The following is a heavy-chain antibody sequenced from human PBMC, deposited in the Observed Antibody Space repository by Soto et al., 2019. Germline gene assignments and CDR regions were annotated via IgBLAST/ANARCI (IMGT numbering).Heavy chain of an antibody. V-gene: IGHV3-74*01. CDR1: GFTFSNYW. CDR2: INSDETIT. Sequence: VQLVASGGGLVQPGGSLRLSCAASGFTFSNYWMHWVRQSPGKGLVWVSRINSDETITSYADSVRGRFTISRDNAKNTLYLQMSSLRVEDTALYYCVCFECGRMAVVTAMEANGYWGQGTLVTVSS. CDR3: VCFECGRMAVVTAMEANGY. D-gene: IGHD2-21*02. J-gene: IGHJ4*02.